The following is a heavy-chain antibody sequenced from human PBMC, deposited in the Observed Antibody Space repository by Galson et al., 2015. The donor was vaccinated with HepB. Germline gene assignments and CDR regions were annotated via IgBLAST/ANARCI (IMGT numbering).Heavy chain of an antibody. D-gene: IGHD1-26*01. J-gene: IGHJ5*02. CDR1: GYTFTSYY. V-gene: IGHV1-46*01. CDR2: INPSGGST. Sequence: KASGYTFTSYYMHWVRQAPGQGLEWMGIINPSGGSTSYAQKFQGRVTMTRDTSTSTVYMELSSLRSEDTAVYYCARNGAQLGATRHWFDPWGQGTLVTVSS. CDR3: ARNGAQLGATRHWFDP.